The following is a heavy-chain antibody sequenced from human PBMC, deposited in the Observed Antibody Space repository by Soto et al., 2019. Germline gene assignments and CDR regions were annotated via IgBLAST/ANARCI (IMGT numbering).Heavy chain of an antibody. CDR1: GYTFTGYY. CDR2: INPNSGGT. D-gene: IGHD6-13*01. Sequence: GASVKVSWKASGYTFTGYYMHWVRQAPGQGLEWMGWINPNSGGTNYAQKFQGRVTMTRDTSISTAYMELSRLRSDDTAVYYCATLAAAGPPVGYWGQGTLVTVSS. V-gene: IGHV1-2*02. CDR3: ATLAAAGPPVGY. J-gene: IGHJ4*02.